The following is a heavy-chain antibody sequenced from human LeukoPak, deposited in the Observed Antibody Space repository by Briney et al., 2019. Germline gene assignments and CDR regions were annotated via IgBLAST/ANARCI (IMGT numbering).Heavy chain of an antibody. CDR3: AREDGGSYYFDY. Sequence: VASVKVSCKASGYTFTGYYMHWVRQAPGQGLEWMGWINPNSGGTNYAQKFQGRVTMTRDTSISTAYMELSRLRSDDTAVYYCAREDGGSYYFDYWGQGTLVTVSS. CDR2: INPNSGGT. CDR1: GYTFTGYY. J-gene: IGHJ4*02. D-gene: IGHD1-26*01. V-gene: IGHV1-2*02.